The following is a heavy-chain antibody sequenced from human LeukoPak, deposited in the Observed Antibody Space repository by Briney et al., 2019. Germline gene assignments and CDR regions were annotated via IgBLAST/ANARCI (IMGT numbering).Heavy chain of an antibody. CDR2: INPSGGST. CDR1: GYTFTGYY. J-gene: IGHJ2*01. CDR3: AREYCSGGSCYWYFDL. V-gene: IGHV1-46*01. Sequence: GALVKVSCKASGYTFTGYYMHWVRQAPGQGLEWMGIINPSGGSTSYAQKFQGRVTITRDTSTSTVYMELSSLRSEDTAVYYCAREYCSGGSCYWYFDLWGRGTLVTVSS. D-gene: IGHD2-15*01.